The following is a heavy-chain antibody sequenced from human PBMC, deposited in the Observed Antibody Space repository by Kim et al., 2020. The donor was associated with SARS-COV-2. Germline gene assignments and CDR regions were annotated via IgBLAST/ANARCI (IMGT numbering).Heavy chain of an antibody. V-gene: IGHV4-39*01. Sequence: SETLSLTCTLSGGSLSAGSFFWGWLRQPPGKGLDWFGIIHYSGSTYYNPSLKSRVSLAVDTSRPPLSLEVYSVTAADTATYYCARHSNNGGGGYCLLDCWGQGALVTVSS. CDR3: ARHSNNGGGGYCLLDC. CDR1: GGSLSAGSFF. J-gene: IGHJ4*02. D-gene: IGHD2-15*01. CDR2: IHYSGST.